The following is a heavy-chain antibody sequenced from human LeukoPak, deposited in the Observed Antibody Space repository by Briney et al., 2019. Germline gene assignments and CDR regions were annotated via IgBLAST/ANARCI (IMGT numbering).Heavy chain of an antibody. CDR2: INGAGDNT. D-gene: IGHD3-16*01. Sequence: GGSLRLSCAASGYTFSSHGLTWVRQAPGKGLEWVSTINGAGDNTYYAETVKGRFTISRVNSKNTLYLQIHSLRAEDTAIYYCAKVSVCYGCYLDYWGQGTLVTVS. V-gene: IGHV3-23*01. J-gene: IGHJ4*02. CDR3: AKVSVCYGCYLDY. CDR1: GYTFSSHG.